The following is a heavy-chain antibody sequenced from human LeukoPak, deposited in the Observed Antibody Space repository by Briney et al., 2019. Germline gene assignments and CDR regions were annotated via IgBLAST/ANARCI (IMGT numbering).Heavy chain of an antibody. D-gene: IGHD3-16*01. CDR3: ARGSLYYFDY. J-gene: IGHJ4*02. CDR1: GGSISSTSYY. CDR2: IYYSGST. Sequence: SETLSLTCTVSGGSISSTSYYWGWIRQPPGKGLECIGTIYYSGSTYYNPSLKGRVTISVDTSKNQFSLKLSSVTAADTAVYYCARGSLYYFDYWGQGTLVTVSS. V-gene: IGHV4-39*07.